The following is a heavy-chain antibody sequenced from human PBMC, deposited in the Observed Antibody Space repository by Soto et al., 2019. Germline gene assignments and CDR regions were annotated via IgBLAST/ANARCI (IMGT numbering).Heavy chain of an antibody. J-gene: IGHJ6*02. CDR2: ISSSGSTI. CDR3: AREARMVYAIVGYYYYYGMDV. V-gene: IGHV3-11*01. CDR1: GFTFSDYY. Sequence: LRLSCAASGFTFSDYYMSWIRQAPGKGLEWVSYISSSGSTIYYADSVKGRFTISRDNAKNSLYLQMNSLRAEDTAVYYCAREARMVYAIVGYYYYYGMDVWGQGTTVTVSS. D-gene: IGHD2-8*01.